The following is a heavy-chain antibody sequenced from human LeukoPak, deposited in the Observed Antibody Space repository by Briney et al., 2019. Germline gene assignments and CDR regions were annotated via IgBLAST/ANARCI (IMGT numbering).Heavy chain of an antibody. CDR1: GGYIGSSSYY. Sequence: PSETLSLTCTVSGGYIGSSSYYWSWIRQPAGKGLEWIGRVYSSGSTNYNPSLKSRVSISVDTSKNQFSLRLSSVTAADTAVYYCARGGYCGGDCYFYYWGQGTLVTVSS. D-gene: IGHD2-21*02. V-gene: IGHV4-61*02. CDR3: ARGGYCGGDCYFYY. J-gene: IGHJ4*02. CDR2: VYSSGST.